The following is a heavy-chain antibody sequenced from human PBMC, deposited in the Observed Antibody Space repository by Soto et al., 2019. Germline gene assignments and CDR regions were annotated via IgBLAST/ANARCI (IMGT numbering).Heavy chain of an antibody. CDR3: ARDHWYAFDI. CDR1: GFTFSSYS. CDR2: IGNSGNLI. D-gene: IGHD6-13*01. V-gene: IGHV3-48*01. J-gene: IGHJ3*02. Sequence: GGSLRLSCVASGFTFSSYSMNWVRQAPGKGLEWVSYIGNSGNLIYYADSVKGRFTISRDNAKNSLYLQMNSLRAEDTSVYYCARDHWYAFDIWGQGTMVTVSS.